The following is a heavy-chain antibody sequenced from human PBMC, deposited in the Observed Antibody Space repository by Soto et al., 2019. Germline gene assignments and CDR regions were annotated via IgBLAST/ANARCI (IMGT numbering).Heavy chain of an antibody. CDR1: GYTFTSYY. V-gene: IGHV1-46*01. CDR3: ARDLSVETGTQLYYYYGMDV. CDR2: INPSGGST. Sequence: ASVKVSCKASGYTFTSYYMHWVRQAPGQGLEWLGIINPSGGSTSYAQKFQGRVTMTRDTSTSTVYMELSSLRSEDTAVYYCARDLSVETGTQLYYYYGMDVWGQGTTVTVSS. D-gene: IGHD1-7*01. J-gene: IGHJ6*02.